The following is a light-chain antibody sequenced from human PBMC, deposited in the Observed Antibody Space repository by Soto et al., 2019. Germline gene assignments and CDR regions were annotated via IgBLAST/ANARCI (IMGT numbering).Light chain of an antibody. J-gene: IGKJ1*01. V-gene: IGKV3-15*01. Sequence: EIVMTQSPATLSVSPGERATLSCRASQSVSSDLAWYQQKPGQAPRLLIYGASTRATGIPARFSGSGSGTEFTLTISSLQSEDFAVYYCQQYKSSPPWTFGQGTKVEIK. CDR3: QQYKSSPPWT. CDR2: GAS. CDR1: QSVSSD.